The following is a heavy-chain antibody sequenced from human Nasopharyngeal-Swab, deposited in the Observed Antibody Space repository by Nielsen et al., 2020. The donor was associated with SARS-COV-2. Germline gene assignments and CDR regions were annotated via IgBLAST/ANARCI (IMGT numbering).Heavy chain of an antibody. V-gene: IGHV1-2*06. J-gene: IGHJ4*02. D-gene: IGHD6-13*01. CDR3: VRDDGDVPGITGSGPPGGF. CDR1: GYFFTDYY. Sequence: ASVKVSCKASGYFFTDYYMHWVRQATGQGLEWLGRINPYSGDPKYAQNFQDRVTVTRDTSINTVYVELSSLTSDDTAVYYCVRDDGDVPGITGSGPPGGFWGQGTLVTVSS. CDR2: INPYSGDP.